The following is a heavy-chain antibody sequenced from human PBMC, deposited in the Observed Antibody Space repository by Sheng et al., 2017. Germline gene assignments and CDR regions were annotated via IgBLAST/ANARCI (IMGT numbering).Heavy chain of an antibody. Sequence: EVQLLESGGGLVQPGGSLRLSCAASGFTFSSYAMNWVRQAPGKGLEWVSGISDSGGSTYYADSVKGRFTISRDTSKNTLYLQMNNLRADDTAVYYCAKVLGSSGWYGDYWGQGTPVTVSS. CDR3: AKVLGSSGWYGDY. CDR1: GFTFSSYA. V-gene: IGHV3-23*01. D-gene: IGHD6-19*01. CDR2: ISDSGGST. J-gene: IGHJ4*02.